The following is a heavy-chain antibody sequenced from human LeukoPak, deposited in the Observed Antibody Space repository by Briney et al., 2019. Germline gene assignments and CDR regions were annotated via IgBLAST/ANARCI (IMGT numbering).Heavy chain of an antibody. D-gene: IGHD3-22*01. CDR1: GFTFSSYA. Sequence: GGSLRLSCAASGFTFSSYAMHWVRQAPGKGLEYVSAISSNGGSTYYANSVKGRFTISRDNSKNTLYLQMGSLRAEDMAVYYCARAYYDSSGPIFDYWGQGTLVTVSS. CDR3: ARAYYDSSGPIFDY. J-gene: IGHJ4*02. V-gene: IGHV3-64*01. CDR2: ISSNGGST.